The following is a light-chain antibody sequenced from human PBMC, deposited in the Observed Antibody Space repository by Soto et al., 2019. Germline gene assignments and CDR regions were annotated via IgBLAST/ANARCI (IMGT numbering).Light chain of an antibody. CDR1: QGVNAW. J-gene: IGKJ4*01. Sequence: DTQMTQSPSSVSASVGDIVTITCRASQGVNAWLAWYQKKPGKAPELLIYEASTLHSGVPSRFSGSGSGTDFTLTISSLQPEDFATYYCQQANSFPLTFGGGTKVEVQ. V-gene: IGKV1-12*01. CDR2: EAS. CDR3: QQANSFPLT.